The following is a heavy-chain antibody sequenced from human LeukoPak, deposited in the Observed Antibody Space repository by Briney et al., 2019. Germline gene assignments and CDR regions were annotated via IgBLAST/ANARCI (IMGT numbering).Heavy chain of an antibody. J-gene: IGHJ3*02. D-gene: IGHD6-13*01. CDR2: IYMSGST. CDR3: AREAGSSWSRGLDI. CDR1: GGSISSYY. V-gene: IGHV4-4*07. Sequence: PSETLSLTCTVSGGSISSYYWSWIRQPAGKGLEWIGRIYMSGSTSYNSSLKSRVNMSVDTSKNQFSLNLSSVTAADTAVYYCAREAGSSWSRGLDIWGQGTVVTVSS.